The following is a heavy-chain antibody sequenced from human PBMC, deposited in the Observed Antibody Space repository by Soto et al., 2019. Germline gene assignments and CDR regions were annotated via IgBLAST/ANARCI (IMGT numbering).Heavy chain of an antibody. Sequence: SETLSLTCTVSGGSISSYYWSWIRQPPGKGLEWIGYIYYNRSTNYNPSLKSRITITVDTSKNQFSLKLSSLTAADKAEYYCARTPRGGATGWFDPWGQGTLVTVSS. J-gene: IGHJ5*02. D-gene: IGHD1-26*01. CDR2: IYYNRST. CDR3: ARTPRGGATGWFDP. V-gene: IGHV4-59*01. CDR1: GGSISSYY.